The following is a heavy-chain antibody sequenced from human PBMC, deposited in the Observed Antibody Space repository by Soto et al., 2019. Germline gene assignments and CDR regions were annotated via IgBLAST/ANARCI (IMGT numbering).Heavy chain of an antibody. CDR3: ARDFYNWNDAAAFDI. CDR2: INTGNGNT. D-gene: IGHD1-1*01. J-gene: IGHJ3*02. V-gene: IGHV1-3*04. Sequence: ASVKVSCKASGYTFTSYAMHWVRQAPGQRLEWMGWINTGNGNTKYSQNFQGRVTITRDTSATTAYMELSSLRSEDTAVYYCARDFYNWNDAAAFDIWGQGTMVTVSS. CDR1: GYTFTSYA.